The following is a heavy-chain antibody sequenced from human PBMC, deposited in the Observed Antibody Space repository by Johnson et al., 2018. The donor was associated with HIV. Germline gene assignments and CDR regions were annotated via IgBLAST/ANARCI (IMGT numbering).Heavy chain of an antibody. J-gene: IGHJ3*02. Sequence: VQLVESGGGVVQPGGSLRLSCAASGFTVSSNYMSWVRQAPGKGLEWVSAISGSGTSTYYADSVKGRFSISRDSSKHSLYLQMNSLRAEDSAVSYCAIPTSGYSGVKAFDIWGHGTMVTVSS. D-gene: IGHD3-22*01. CDR1: GFTVSSNY. V-gene: IGHV3-23*04. CDR3: AIPTSGYSGVKAFDI. CDR2: ISGSGTST.